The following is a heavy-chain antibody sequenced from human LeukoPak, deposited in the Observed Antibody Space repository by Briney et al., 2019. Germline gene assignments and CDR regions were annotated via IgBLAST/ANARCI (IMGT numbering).Heavy chain of an antibody. CDR3: AKDAVPGSRQIDC. D-gene: IGHD1-14*01. J-gene: IGHJ4*02. V-gene: IGHV3-30*18. Sequence: GGSLRHSCAASGFSFSNYGMHWVRQAPGKGLEGVAVISYDGSNKYYADSVRGGFTISRENTKKTLYLQMHSLRPEDTAVYYCAKDAVPGSRQIDCWGQGTLVTVSS. CDR2: ISYDGSNK. CDR1: GFSFSNYG.